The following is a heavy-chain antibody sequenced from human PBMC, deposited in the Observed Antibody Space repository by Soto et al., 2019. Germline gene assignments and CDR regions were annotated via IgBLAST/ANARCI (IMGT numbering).Heavy chain of an antibody. CDR2: ISPYTGNT. V-gene: IGHV1-18*01. CDR3: VMVDNYVTPAPQDV. D-gene: IGHD3-16*01. Sequence: QVQLVQSGDEVKKPGASVKVSCKASGYIFVNYGIAWVRQAPGQGLEWMGWISPYTGNTHSATQVQAKLTMTTAATTSTAYMDLGRLTSHDTAVYYCVMVDNYVTPAPQDVWGQGTTVTVSS. J-gene: IGHJ6*02. CDR1: GYIFVNYG.